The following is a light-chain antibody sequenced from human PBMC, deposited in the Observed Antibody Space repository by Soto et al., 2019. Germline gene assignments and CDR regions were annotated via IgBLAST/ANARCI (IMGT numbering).Light chain of an antibody. CDR3: QQYSNSPQT. CDR2: GAS. CDR1: QSISSNY. J-gene: IGKJ1*01. Sequence: EIVLTQSPGTLSLSPGERATLSCRASQSISSNYLAWYQQKPGLAPRLLIYGASSRATGVPDRFSGSGSGTHFTLTISRLEPEDFAVYHCQQYSNSPQTFGQGTKVEI. V-gene: IGKV3-20*01.